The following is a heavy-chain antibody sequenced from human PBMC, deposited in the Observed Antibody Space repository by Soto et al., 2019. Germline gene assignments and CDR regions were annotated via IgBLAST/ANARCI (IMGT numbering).Heavy chain of an antibody. J-gene: IGHJ6*02. D-gene: IGHD2-15*01. Sequence: QVQLQESGPGLVKPSQTLSLTCTVSGGSISSGGYYWSWIRQHPGKGLEWIGYIYYSGSTYYNPSLKSRVTISVDTSKNQFSLKLSSVTAADTAVYYCAREGFSGCSGGSCYSGYYYYYGMDVWGQGTTVTVSS. CDR3: AREGFSGCSGGSCYSGYYYYYGMDV. V-gene: IGHV4-31*03. CDR2: IYYSGST. CDR1: GGSISSGGYY.